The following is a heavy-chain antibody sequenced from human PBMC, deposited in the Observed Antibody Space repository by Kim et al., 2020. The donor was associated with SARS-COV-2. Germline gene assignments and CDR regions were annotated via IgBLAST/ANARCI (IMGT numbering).Heavy chain of an antibody. CDR1: GFTFSRYA. CDR3: EASDY. V-gene: IGHV3-23*01. Sequence: GGSLRRSCAASGFTFSRYAMSWARQAPGKGLEWVSTISDSGVRTHYADSVKGRFTISRDNSKSTLFLQMNSLRAEDTAVYYCEASDYWGQGSLVTVSS. J-gene: IGHJ4*02. CDR2: ISDSGVRT.